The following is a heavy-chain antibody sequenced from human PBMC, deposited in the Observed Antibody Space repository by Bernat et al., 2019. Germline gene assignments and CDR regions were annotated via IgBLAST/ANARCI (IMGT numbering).Heavy chain of an antibody. CDR1: GGSISSGDYY. D-gene: IGHD3-10*01. CDR2: IYYSGST. J-gene: IGHJ4*02. Sequence: QVQLQESGPGLVKPSQTLSLTCTVSGGSISSGDYYCSWIRQPPGKGLEWIGYIYYSGSTYYNPSLKSRVTISVDTSKNQFSLKLSSVTAADTAVYYCARSPLELVEENYFDYWGQGTLVAVSS. CDR3: ARSPLELVEENYFDY. V-gene: IGHV4-30-4*01.